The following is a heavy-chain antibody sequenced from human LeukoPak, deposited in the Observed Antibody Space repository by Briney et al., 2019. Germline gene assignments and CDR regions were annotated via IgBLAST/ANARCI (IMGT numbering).Heavy chain of an antibody. CDR3: AKRPGVAAANWFDP. CDR1: GFTFSSYA. J-gene: IGHJ5*02. V-gene: IGHV3-23*01. D-gene: IGHD6-13*01. CDR2: ITGSGGST. Sequence: GGSLRLSCAASGFTFSSYAMSWVRQAPGKGLEFVSSITGSGGSTYYTDSVKGRFTISRDNSKNTLYLQMNSLRAEDTAVYYCAKRPGVAAANWFDPWGQGTLVTVSS.